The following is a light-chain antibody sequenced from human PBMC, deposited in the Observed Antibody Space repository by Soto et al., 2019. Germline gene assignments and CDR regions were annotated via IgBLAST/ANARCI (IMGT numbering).Light chain of an antibody. Sequence: IQMTQSPSSLSPSVGDRVTITFLASQSIGNRLNWDRQKQGKPSDLLIYAASSLHSGVPSRFSGSGSGTDFTLTISSLQPEDFATFYCQQSYSSWTFGQGTKVDIK. J-gene: IGKJ1*01. CDR1: QSIGNR. CDR3: QQSYSSWT. V-gene: IGKV1-39*01. CDR2: AAS.